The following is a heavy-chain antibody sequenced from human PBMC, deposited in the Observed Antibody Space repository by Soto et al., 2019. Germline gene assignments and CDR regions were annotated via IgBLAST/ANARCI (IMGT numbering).Heavy chain of an antibody. D-gene: IGHD5-18*01. Sequence: ESGGGLVKPGGSLRLSCAASGFTFSDYYMSWIRQAPGKGLEWVSYISSSSSYTNYADSVKGRFTISRDNAKNSLYLQMNSLRAEDTAVYYCAREGNSYGFPFFDYWGQGTLVTVSS. CDR2: ISSSSSYT. CDR3: AREGNSYGFPFFDY. J-gene: IGHJ4*02. CDR1: GFTFSDYY. V-gene: IGHV3-11*06.